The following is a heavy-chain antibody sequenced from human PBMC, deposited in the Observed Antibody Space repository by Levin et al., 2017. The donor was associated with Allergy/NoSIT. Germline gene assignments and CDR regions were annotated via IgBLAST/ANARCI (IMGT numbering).Heavy chain of an antibody. Sequence: SETLSLTCTVSGASVIGSTYYWGWVRQPPGKGLEWIGTVHYSGRTSQNWSLRSRVTISVDTSKKQFSLKLSSVTAADTAVYYCSRLIDNWGRHFDSWGQGTLVTVSS. J-gene: IGHJ4*02. V-gene: IGHV4-39*01. CDR3: SRLIDNWGRHFDS. CDR2: VHYSGRT. CDR1: GASVIGSTYY. D-gene: IGHD7-27*01.